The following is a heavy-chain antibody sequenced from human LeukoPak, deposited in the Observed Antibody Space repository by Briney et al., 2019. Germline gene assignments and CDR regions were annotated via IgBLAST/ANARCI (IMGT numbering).Heavy chain of an antibody. V-gene: IGHV4-31*03. CDR1: GGSISSGGYY. CDR2: IYYSGST. CDR3: ARGGIAAASN. Sequence: SQTLSLTCTVSGGSISSGGYYWSWIRQHPGKGLEWIGYIYYSGSTYYNPSLKSRVTISVDTSKNQLSLKLSSVTAADTAVYYCARGGIAAASNWGQGTLVTVSS. D-gene: IGHD6-13*01. J-gene: IGHJ4*02.